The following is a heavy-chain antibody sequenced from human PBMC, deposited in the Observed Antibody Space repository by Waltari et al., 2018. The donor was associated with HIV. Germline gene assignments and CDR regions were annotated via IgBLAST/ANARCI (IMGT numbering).Heavy chain of an antibody. CDR1: GFPVGSNY. CDR2: IYSGGST. J-gene: IGHJ4*02. D-gene: IGHD6-19*01. Sequence: EVQLVASGGGLIQPGGSLRLSCAASGFPVGSNYMSWVRQPPGKGLEWVSVIYSGGSTYYADSVKGRFSISRDTSKNTLYLQMNSLRAEDTAVYYCARASGWLVFDYWGQGTLVTVPS. CDR3: ARASGWLVFDY. V-gene: IGHV3-53*01.